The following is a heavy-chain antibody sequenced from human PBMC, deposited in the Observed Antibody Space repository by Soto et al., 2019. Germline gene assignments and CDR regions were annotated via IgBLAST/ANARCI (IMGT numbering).Heavy chain of an antibody. V-gene: IGHV4-4*02. CDR2: IYHSGST. D-gene: IGHD6-19*01. J-gene: IGHJ4*02. Sequence: PSETLSLTCAVSGGSISSSNWWSWVRQPPGKGLEWIGEIYHSGSTNYNPSLKSRVTISVDKSKNQFSLKLSSVTAADTAVYYCARVLLGVAWAGRTGLDYRGQGTLVPGSS. CDR1: GGSISSSNW. CDR3: ARVLLGVAWAGRTGLDY.